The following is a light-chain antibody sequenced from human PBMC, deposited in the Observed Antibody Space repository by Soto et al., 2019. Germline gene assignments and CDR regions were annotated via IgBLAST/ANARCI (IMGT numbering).Light chain of an antibody. V-gene: IGKV3D-15*01. CDR2: GAS. J-gene: IGKJ1*01. CDR1: QSVSNN. CDR3: QQYNNWPRT. Sequence: IVLTQSPVTLSLSPWERSTLSCRSSQSVSNNYLAWYQQKPGQAPRLLIYGASNRATGIPDRFSGSGSGTEFTLTISSLQSEDFAVYYCQQYNNWPRTFGQGTKVDIK.